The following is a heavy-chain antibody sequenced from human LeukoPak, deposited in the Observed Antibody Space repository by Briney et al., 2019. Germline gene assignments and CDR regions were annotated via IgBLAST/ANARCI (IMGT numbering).Heavy chain of an antibody. CDR1: GYTFTSYD. CDR3: ARGVGYCSGGNCYGVGSSDY. CDR2: VSPNSGNT. V-gene: IGHV1-8*01. D-gene: IGHD2-15*01. Sequence: ASVKVSCKASGYTFTSYDLNWVRQATGQGLEWMGWVSPNSGNTGYAQKFQGRVTMTRDTSISTVYMELSSLRSEDTAVYYCARGVGYCSGGNCYGVGSSDYWGQGTLVTASS. J-gene: IGHJ4*02.